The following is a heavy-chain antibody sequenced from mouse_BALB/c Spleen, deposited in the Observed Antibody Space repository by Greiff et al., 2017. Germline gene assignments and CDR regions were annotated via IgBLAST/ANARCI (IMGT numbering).Heavy chain of an antibody. J-gene: IGHJ2*01. V-gene: IGHV1-7*01. CDR1: GYTFTSYW. CDR2: INPSTGYT. D-gene: IGHD1-1*01. CDR3: ARDYYGSSYC. Sequence: VQLQESGAELAKPGASVKMSCKASGYTFTSYWMHWVKQRPGQGLEWIGYINPSTGYTEYNQKFKDKATLTADKSSSTAYMQLSSLTSEDSAVYYCARDYYGSSYCWGQGTTLESPQ.